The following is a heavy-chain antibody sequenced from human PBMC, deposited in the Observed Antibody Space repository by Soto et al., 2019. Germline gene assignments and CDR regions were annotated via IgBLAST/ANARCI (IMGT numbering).Heavy chain of an antibody. CDR1: GFSFSTYW. J-gene: IGHJ4*02. Sequence: EVQLVESGGGLVQPGGSLRLSCAASGFSFSTYWMSWVRQAPGKGLEWVANIKEDGSDKYYVDSVKGPFTISRDNAKNSLYLQMNSLRAEDTAVYHCARHQTGYRVVDYWGQGTLVTVSS. D-gene: IGHD3-16*02. CDR2: IKEDGSDK. V-gene: IGHV3-7*01. CDR3: ARHQTGYRVVDY.